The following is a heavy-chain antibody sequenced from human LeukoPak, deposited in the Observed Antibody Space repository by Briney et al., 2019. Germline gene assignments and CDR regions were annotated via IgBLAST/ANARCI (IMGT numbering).Heavy chain of an antibody. CDR3: ARHGYRSSTTYYYYYYYYMDV. CDR2: IKQDGSEK. D-gene: IGHD2-2*01. CDR1: GFTFSSYW. V-gene: IGHV3-7*01. Sequence: GGSLRLSCAASGFTFSSYWMSWVRQAPGKGLEWVANIKQDGSEKYYVDSVKGRFTISRDNAKNSLYLQMNSLRAEDTAVYYCARHGYRSSTTYYYYYYYYMDVWGKGTTVTVSS. J-gene: IGHJ6*03.